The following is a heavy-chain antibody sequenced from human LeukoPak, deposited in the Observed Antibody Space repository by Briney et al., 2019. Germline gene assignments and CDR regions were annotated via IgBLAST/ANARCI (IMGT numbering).Heavy chain of an antibody. D-gene: IGHD5-12*01. Sequence: PGGSLRLSCAASGFTFSSYSMNWVRQAPGKGLEWVSYISSSSSTIYYADSMKGRLTISRDNAKSSLYLQMDSLRDEDTAIYYCARDRAALARMGGMDVWGQGTTVTVFS. J-gene: IGHJ6*02. CDR3: ARDRAALARMGGMDV. CDR1: GFTFSSYS. V-gene: IGHV3-48*02. CDR2: ISSSSSTI.